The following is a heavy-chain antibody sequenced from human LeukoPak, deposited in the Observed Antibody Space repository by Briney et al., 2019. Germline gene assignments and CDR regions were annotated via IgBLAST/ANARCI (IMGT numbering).Heavy chain of an antibody. J-gene: IGHJ3*02. CDR2: IYYSGST. V-gene: IGHV4-39*07. CDR3: ARNTKYGDAFDI. D-gene: IGHD2-2*01. Sequence: PSETLSLTCTVSGGSISSSSYYWGWIRQPPGKGLEWIGSIYYSGSTYYNPSLKSRVTISVDTSKNQFSLKLSSVTAADTAVYYCARNTKYGDAFDIWGQGTMVTVSS. CDR1: GGSISSSSYY.